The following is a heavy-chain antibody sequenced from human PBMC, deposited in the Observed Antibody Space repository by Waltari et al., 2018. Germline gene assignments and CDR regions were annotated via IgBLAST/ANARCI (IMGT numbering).Heavy chain of an antibody. V-gene: IGHV3-74*03. CDR1: DFFTDYW. Sequence: EVQLVNSGGGLVQPGGSLRLSCAASDFFTDYWLDWVRQAPGKGLVWVPSMKTEGTSKTYVDSVKGRFTNSRDSAKNTYYLQMNSLGAEDTAVYYFTRNPGYWGQGTLVTVSS. CDR3: TRNPGY. J-gene: IGHJ4*02. CDR2: MKTEGTSK.